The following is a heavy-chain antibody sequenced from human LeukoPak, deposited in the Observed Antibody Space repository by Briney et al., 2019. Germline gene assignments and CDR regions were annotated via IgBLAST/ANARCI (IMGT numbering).Heavy chain of an antibody. V-gene: IGHV3-53*01. J-gene: IGHJ4*02. CDR3: ARDQGRYSSSWYLDY. CDR1: GFTVSSNY. Sequence: QTGGSLRLSCAASGFTVSSNYMSWVRQAPGKGLEWVSVIYSGGSTYYADSVKGRFTISRDNSKNTLYLQMNSLRAEDTAVYYCARDQGRYSSSWYLDYWGQGTLVTVSS. D-gene: IGHD6-13*01. CDR2: IYSGGST.